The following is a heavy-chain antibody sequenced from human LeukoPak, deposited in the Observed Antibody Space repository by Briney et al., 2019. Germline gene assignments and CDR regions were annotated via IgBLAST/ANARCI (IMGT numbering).Heavy chain of an antibody. CDR3: ARYYSGYDYFDY. CDR1: GGSISSSSYY. D-gene: IGHD5-12*01. CDR2: IYYSGST. J-gene: IGHJ4*02. Sequence: PSETLSLTCTVSGGSISSSSYYWGWIRQHPGKGLEWIGYIYYSGSTYYNPSLKSRVTISVDTSKNQFSLKLSSVTAADTAVYYCARYYSGYDYFDYWGQGTLVTVSS. V-gene: IGHV4-31*03.